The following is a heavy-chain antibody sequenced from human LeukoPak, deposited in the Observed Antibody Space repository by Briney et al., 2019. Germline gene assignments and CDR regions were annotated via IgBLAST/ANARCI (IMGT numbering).Heavy chain of an antibody. CDR3: ARDQGLTAPPPYGLDV. J-gene: IGHJ6*02. V-gene: IGHV1-69*04. Sequence: SLKVSCKTSGGTFSSSAITWVRQAPGQGLEWMGRIIPVLNITSYAQKFQGRVTITADTSTSTVYMELSSLRSEETAVYYCARDQGLTAPPPYGLDVWGQGTTVIVSS. CDR1: GGTFSSSA. CDR2: IIPVLNIT. D-gene: IGHD5-18*01.